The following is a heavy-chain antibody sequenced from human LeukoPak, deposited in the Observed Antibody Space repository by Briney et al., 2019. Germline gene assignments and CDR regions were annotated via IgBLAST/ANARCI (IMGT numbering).Heavy chain of an antibody. Sequence: GGSLKLSCAASGFTFSSYGMYWVRQAPGKGLEWVAFIRYDGSNKYYADSVKGRFTVSRDNSKNTLYLQMKSLRAEDTAVYYCAKGGGYEAQYYYYYLDVWGKGTTVTISS. CDR3: AKGGGYEAQYYYYYLDV. V-gene: IGHV3-30*02. D-gene: IGHD5-12*01. CDR1: GFTFSSYG. CDR2: IRYDGSNK. J-gene: IGHJ6*03.